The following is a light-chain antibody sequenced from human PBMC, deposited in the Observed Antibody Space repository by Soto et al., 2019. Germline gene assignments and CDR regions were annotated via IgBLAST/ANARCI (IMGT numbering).Light chain of an antibody. CDR1: QSILSTFNNKNQ. CDR2: WAS. Sequence: DIVMTQSPDSLAVSLGERATIRCESSQSILSTFNNKNQIAWYQQKPGQRPKLLIYWASTREFGVPDRFSGSGSGTVFTLTVSSVQAEDVATYFCQHYYTTPVTFGQGTRLEIK. J-gene: IGKJ5*01. V-gene: IGKV4-1*01. CDR3: QHYYTTPVT.